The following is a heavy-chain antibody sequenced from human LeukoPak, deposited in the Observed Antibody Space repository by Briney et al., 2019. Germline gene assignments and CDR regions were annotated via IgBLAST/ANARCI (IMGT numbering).Heavy chain of an antibody. CDR2: ISYDGSNK. CDR1: GFTFSSYA. V-gene: IGHV3-30*18. CDR3: AKDLGYSSSWYGYFDY. D-gene: IGHD6-13*01. J-gene: IGHJ4*02. Sequence: GGSLRLSCAASGFTFSSYAMSWVRQAPGKGLEWVAVISYDGSNKYYADSVKGRFTISRDNSKNTLYLQMNSLRAEDTAVYYCAKDLGYSSSWYGYFDYWGQGTLVTVSS.